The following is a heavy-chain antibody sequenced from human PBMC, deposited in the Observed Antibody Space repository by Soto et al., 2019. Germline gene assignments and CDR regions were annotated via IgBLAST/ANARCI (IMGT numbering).Heavy chain of an antibody. J-gene: IGHJ3*02. CDR2: ITSSGGGT. CDR3: AKEITSLAGNDAFDI. V-gene: IGHV3-43*02. CDR1: GFTFSAYV. Sequence: GASLRLSCAASGFTFSAYVMSWVRQAPGKGLEWVSSITSSGGGTYYADSVKGRFTISRDNSKNSLYLQMNSLRTEDTALYYCAKEITSLAGNDAFDIWGQGTMVTVSS. D-gene: IGHD1-20*01.